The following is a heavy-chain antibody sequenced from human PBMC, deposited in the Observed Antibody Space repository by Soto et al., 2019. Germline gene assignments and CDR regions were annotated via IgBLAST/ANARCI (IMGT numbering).Heavy chain of an antibody. V-gene: IGHV4-59*01. D-gene: IGHD6-6*01. CDR1: GGSIRTYY. Sequence: SETLSLTCSVSGGSIRTYYWNWIRQPPGGGLEWIAYIHYSGVTNYSPSLRGRVSISIDRSNNEFSLKVSSVTAADTAVYYCARDRAEGSSSTPAGGMDVWGPGTTVTVSS. CDR3: ARDRAEGSSSTPAGGMDV. J-gene: IGHJ6*02. CDR2: IHYSGVT.